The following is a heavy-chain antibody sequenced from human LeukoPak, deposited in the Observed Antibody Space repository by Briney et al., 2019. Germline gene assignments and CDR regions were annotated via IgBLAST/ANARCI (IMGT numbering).Heavy chain of an antibody. D-gene: IGHD1-26*01. CDR1: GDTASSNSAS. CDR3: ARSYYGAYVGPFDY. CDR2: TYNMSKWYN. J-gene: IGHJ4*02. Sequence: SQTLSLTCAISGDTASSNSASGDSIRQSPSRGLEWLGRTYNMSKWYNDYAVSVKSRITINPETSKNQFSLQLNSVTPEDTAVYYCARSYYGAYVGPFDYWGQGTLVTVSS. V-gene: IGHV6-1*01.